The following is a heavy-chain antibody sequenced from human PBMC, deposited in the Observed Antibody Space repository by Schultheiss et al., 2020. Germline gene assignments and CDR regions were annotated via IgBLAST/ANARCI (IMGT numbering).Heavy chain of an antibody. CDR2: ISYDGSNK. D-gene: IGHD4-17*01. V-gene: IGHV3-30*18. CDR1: GLTFSSYA. Sequence: GESLKISCAASGLTFSSYAMSWVRQAPGKGLEWVAVISYDGSNKYYADSVKGRLTISRDNSKNTLYLQMNSLRAEDTAVYYCAKIGGDYEEDYWGQGTLVTVSS. CDR3: AKIGGDYEEDY. J-gene: IGHJ4*02.